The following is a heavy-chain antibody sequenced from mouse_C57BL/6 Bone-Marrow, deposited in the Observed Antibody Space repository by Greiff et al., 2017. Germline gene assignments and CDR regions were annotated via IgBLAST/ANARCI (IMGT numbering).Heavy chain of an antibody. D-gene: IGHD2-3*01. J-gene: IGHJ4*01. CDR1: GYTFTSYG. Sequence: VQLQQSGAELARPGASVKLSCKASGYTFTSYGISWVKQRTGQGLEWIGEIYPRSGNTYYNEKFKGKATLTADKSASTAYMELRSLTSEDSAVYFCARGWLLSYAMDYWGQGTSVTVSS. CDR2: IYPRSGNT. V-gene: IGHV1-81*01. CDR3: ARGWLLSYAMDY.